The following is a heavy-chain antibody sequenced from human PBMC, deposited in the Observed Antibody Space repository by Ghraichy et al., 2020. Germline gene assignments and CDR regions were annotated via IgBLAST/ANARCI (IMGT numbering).Heavy chain of an antibody. CDR1: GFTFSSYG. D-gene: IGHD3-10*01. Sequence: GGSLRLSCAASGFTFSSYGMTWVRQAPGKGLEWVSAISGSGGSTKYADSVKGRFTISRDNSKNTLYLQMNSLRAEDTAVYYCAKDTLIRGLNYYGMDVWGQGTTVTVSS. J-gene: IGHJ6*02. CDR3: AKDTLIRGLNYYGMDV. CDR2: ISGSGGST. V-gene: IGHV3-23*01.